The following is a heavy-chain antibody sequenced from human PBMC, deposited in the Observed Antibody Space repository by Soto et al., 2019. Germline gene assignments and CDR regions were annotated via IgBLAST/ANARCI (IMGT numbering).Heavy chain of an antibody. J-gene: IGHJ5*02. Sequence: EVQLVESGGGLIQPGGSLRLSCAASGFTVSSHYMSWVRQAPGKGLEWVSVIYSGGSTYYADSVKGRFTISRDNSKNTLYLQMNSLRAEDTAVYYCARVLINYYGSGSPENWFDPWGQGTLVTVSS. CDR2: IYSGGST. D-gene: IGHD3-10*01. CDR1: GFTVSSHY. V-gene: IGHV3-53*01. CDR3: ARVLINYYGSGSPENWFDP.